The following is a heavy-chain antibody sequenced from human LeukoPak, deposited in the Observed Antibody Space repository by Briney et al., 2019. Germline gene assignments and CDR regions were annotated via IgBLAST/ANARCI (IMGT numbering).Heavy chain of an antibody. CDR2: INHRGST. Sequence: PGGSLRLSCAASGFTFSSYSMSWVRQPPGKGLEWIGEINHRGSTNYNPSLKSRVTISVDTSKNQFSLKPSSVTAADTAVYYCARRVNARHYSSNWFLGGAFDIWGQGTMVTVSS. CDR3: ARRVNARHYSSNWFLGGAFDI. D-gene: IGHD6-13*01. V-gene: IGHV4-34*01. J-gene: IGHJ3*02. CDR1: GFTFSSYS.